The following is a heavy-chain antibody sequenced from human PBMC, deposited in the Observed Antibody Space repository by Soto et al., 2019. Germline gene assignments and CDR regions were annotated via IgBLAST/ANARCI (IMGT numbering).Heavy chain of an antibody. CDR3: ARHRGRAEVYYYMDV. D-gene: IGHD3-16*01. V-gene: IGHV4-39*01. CDR2: IYYSGST. Sequence: SETLSLTCTVSGGSISSSSYYWGWIRQPPGKGLEWIGSIYYSGSTYYNPSLKSRVTISVDTSKNQFSLKLSSVTAADTAVYYCARHRGRAEVYYYMDVWGKGTTVTVSS. CDR1: GGSISSSSYY. J-gene: IGHJ6*03.